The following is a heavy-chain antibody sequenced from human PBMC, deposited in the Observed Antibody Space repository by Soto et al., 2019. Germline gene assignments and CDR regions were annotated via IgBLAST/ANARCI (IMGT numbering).Heavy chain of an antibody. CDR3: ARDFAKWELSY. CDR2: IIPIFGTA. Sequence: SVKVSCKASGCTFSSYAISWVRQAPGQGLEWMGGIIPIFGTANYAQKFQGRVTITADESTSTAYMELSSLRSEDTAVYYCARDFAKWELSYWGQGTLLPVSS. V-gene: IGHV1-69*13. CDR1: GCTFSSYA. D-gene: IGHD1-26*01. J-gene: IGHJ4*02.